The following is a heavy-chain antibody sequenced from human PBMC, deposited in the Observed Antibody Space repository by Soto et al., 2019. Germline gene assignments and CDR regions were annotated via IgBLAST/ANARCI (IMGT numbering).Heavy chain of an antibody. CDR2: IGTAGDT. CDR3: ARGTRRRVWAFDI. V-gene: IGHV3-13*01. J-gene: IGHJ3*02. D-gene: IGHD2-8*01. Sequence: EVQLVESGGGLVQPGGSLRLSCAASGFTFSSYDMHWVRQATGKGLEWVSAIGTAGDTYYPGSVKGRFTISRENAKNSLYLQMNSLRAGDTAVYYCARGTRRRVWAFDIWGQGTMVTVSS. CDR1: GFTFSSYD.